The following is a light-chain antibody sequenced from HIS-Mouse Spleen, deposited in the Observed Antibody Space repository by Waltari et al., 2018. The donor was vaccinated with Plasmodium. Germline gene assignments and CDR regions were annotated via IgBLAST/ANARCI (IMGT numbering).Light chain of an antibody. CDR2: AAS. CDR1: QSISSH. J-gene: IGKJ1*01. Sequence: DIQMTQSPSSLSASAGARVTITCRACQSISSHLNWYQQKPRKPPKLLIYAASSLQRWVPARVSGSESEAEFTRTSSRLQPEDVATYDWQKTYSNWTTGQETKV. V-gene: IGKV1-39*01. CDR3: QKTYSNWT.